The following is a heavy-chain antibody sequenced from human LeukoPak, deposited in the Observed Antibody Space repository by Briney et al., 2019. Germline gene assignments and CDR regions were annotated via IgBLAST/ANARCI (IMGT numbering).Heavy chain of an antibody. D-gene: IGHD6-19*01. CDR2: IDPSDSYT. CDR1: GYSFTSYW. Sequence: GESLNISCKGPGYSFTSYWISWVRQMPGRGLGWMGRIDPSDSYTNYSPSFQGHVTISADKSISTAYLQWSSLKASDTAMYYCAGAGIAVAGNAEYFQHWGQGTLVTVSS. CDR3: AGAGIAVAGNAEYFQH. V-gene: IGHV5-10-1*01. J-gene: IGHJ1*01.